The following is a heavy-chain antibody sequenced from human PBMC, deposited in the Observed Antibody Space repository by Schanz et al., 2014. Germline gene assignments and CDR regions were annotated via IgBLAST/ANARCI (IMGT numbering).Heavy chain of an antibody. J-gene: IGHJ4*02. V-gene: IGHV3-30*18. D-gene: IGHD2-2*01. CDR1: EFTFSSYK. Sequence: VQLLESGGGLVQPGGSLRLSCAASEFTFSSYKMNWVRQAPGKGLEWVAAMSYDGSIKYYGDSVKGRFTISRDNSKNTLYLHMNTLRSEDTAVYYCAKDSTHIDIVLVPTAIDYWGQGTLVTVSS. CDR2: MSYDGSIK. CDR3: AKDSTHIDIVLVPTAIDY.